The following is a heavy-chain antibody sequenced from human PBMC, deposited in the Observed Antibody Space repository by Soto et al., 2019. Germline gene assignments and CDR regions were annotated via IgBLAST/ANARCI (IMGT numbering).Heavy chain of an antibody. D-gene: IGHD2-15*01. V-gene: IGHV4-4*07. CDR1: GVSITSYY. J-gene: IGHJ6*02. Sequence: PSETLSLPCSVSGVSITSYYWSWLRQSAGGGLEWMGRINTDGLSTYSPSFKSRLTMSLDTSKNQVSLRLISVTAADTAVYFCARVPVAVAATEDYYGLDVWGQGTTVTVSS. CDR2: INTDGLS. CDR3: ARVPVAVAATEDYYGLDV.